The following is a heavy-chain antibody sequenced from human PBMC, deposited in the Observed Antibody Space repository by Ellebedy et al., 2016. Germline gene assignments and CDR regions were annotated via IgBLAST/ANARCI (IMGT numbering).Heavy chain of an antibody. V-gene: IGHV4-30-2*01. Sequence: LRLSXAVSGGSISSGGYSWSWIRRPPGKGLDWIGYIYHSGSTYYNPSLKSRVTISVDRSKKQFSLKLSSVTAADTAVYYCAREAVAARHDAFDIWGQGTMVTVSS. J-gene: IGHJ3*02. CDR1: GGSISSGGYS. D-gene: IGHD6-19*01. CDR3: AREAVAARHDAFDI. CDR2: IYHSGST.